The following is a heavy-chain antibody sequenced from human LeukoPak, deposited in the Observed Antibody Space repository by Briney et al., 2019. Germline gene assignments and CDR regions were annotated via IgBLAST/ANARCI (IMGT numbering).Heavy chain of an antibody. D-gene: IGHD3-22*01. CDR1: GFTFSNYA. Sequence: GGSLRLSCAASGFTFSNYAMSWVRQAPEKGLEWVSTISGSGDSTYYADSVRGRFTISRDNSKNTLSLQMNSLRAEDTAVYYCSKCGGIRSYYSRDYWSQGPLVTVHS. J-gene: IGHJ4*02. V-gene: IGHV3-23*01. CDR2: ISGSGDST. CDR3: SKCGGIRSYYSRDY.